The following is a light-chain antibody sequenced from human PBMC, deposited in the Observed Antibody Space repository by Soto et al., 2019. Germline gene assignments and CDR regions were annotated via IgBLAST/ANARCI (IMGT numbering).Light chain of an antibody. CDR2: EGS. CDR3: CSYTGSDTSR. Sequence: QSALTQPDSVSGSPAQSITISCTGSSSDVGNYNLLSWYQQHPGNAPKLIIFEGSKRPSVFSNRFSVSVSGNAASLAISGLQSEDEADYYCCSYTGSDTSRFGGGTKLAVL. J-gene: IGLJ3*02. CDR1: SSDVGNYNL. V-gene: IGLV2-23*01.